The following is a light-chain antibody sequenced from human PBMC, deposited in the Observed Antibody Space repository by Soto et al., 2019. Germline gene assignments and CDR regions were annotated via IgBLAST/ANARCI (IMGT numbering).Light chain of an antibody. J-gene: IGKJ1*01. Sequence: EIVLAQSPATLSLSPGESATLSCRASQSVSSSFLAWYQQKAGQAPMLLIYGASRMATGIPERFSGSRSGTDFTLTISRLEPEDFAVYYCQQYVSSPWAFGQGTKVEI. V-gene: IGKV3-20*01. CDR2: GAS. CDR3: QQYVSSPWA. CDR1: QSVSSSF.